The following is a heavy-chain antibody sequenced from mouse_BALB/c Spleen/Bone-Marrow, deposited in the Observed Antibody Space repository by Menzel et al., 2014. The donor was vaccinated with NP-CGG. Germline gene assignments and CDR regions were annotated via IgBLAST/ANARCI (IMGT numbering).Heavy chain of an antibody. V-gene: IGHV14-3*02. Sequence: VQLKESGAELVKPGASVQLSCTASGFNIKDTFMHWVKQRPEQGLEWIGRIAPPNDNTKYDPKFQGKATITADTSSNKAYLQLSRLTSEDTAVYYGARYVYGLYCDSWGQGTTLTVSS. CDR2: IAPPNDNT. CDR3: ARYVYGLYCDS. CDR1: GFNIKDTF. D-gene: IGHD2-2*01. J-gene: IGHJ2*01.